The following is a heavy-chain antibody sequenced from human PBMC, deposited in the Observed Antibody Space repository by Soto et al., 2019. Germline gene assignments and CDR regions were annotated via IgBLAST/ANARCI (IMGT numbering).Heavy chain of an antibody. D-gene: IGHD2-21*01. CDR2: ISYDGSNK. J-gene: IGHJ2*01. Sequence: QVQLVESGGGVVQPGRSLRLLCAASGFTFSSYAMHWVRQAPGKGLEWVAVISYDGSNKYYADSVKGRFTISRDNSKNTLYLQMNSLRVEDTAVYYCARDRSGGNSEGWYFDLWGRGTLVTVSS. CDR1: GFTFSSYA. CDR3: ARDRSGGNSEGWYFDL. V-gene: IGHV3-30-3*01.